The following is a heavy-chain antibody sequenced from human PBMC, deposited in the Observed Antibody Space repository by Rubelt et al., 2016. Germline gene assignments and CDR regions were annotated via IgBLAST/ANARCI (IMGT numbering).Heavy chain of an antibody. J-gene: IGHJ5*02. V-gene: IGHV4-34*01. Sequence: QVQLQQWGAGLLKPSETLSLTCAVYGGSFSGYYWSWIRQPPGKGLEWIGEINHSGSTNYNPSLKSRVTISVDTSKNQFSLKRSSVTAADTAMYYWARNTRDGNNLSWLDPWGQGTLVTVSS. CDR2: INHSGST. CDR1: GGSFSGYY. D-gene: IGHD5-24*01. CDR3: ARNTRDGNNLSWLDP.